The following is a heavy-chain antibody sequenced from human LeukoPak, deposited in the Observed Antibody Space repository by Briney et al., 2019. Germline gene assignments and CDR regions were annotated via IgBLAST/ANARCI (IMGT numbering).Heavy chain of an antibody. V-gene: IGHV4-39*01. D-gene: IGHD6-19*01. CDR1: GGSISSSSYY. J-gene: IGHJ4*02. Sequence: SETLSLTCTVSGGSISSSSYYWGWIRQPPGKGLEWIGSIYYSGSTYYNPSLKSRVTISVDTSKNQFSLKLSSVTAADTAVYYCARQAPGIAVAGYFDYWGQGTLVTVSS. CDR2: IYYSGST. CDR3: ARQAPGIAVAGYFDY.